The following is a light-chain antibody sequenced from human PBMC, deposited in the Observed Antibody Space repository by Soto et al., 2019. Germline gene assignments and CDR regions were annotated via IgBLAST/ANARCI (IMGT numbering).Light chain of an antibody. Sequence: EIMMTQSPATLSVSPGERATLSCRASQSVSSNLAWYQQKPGQAPRLLIYGASTRATGIPARFRGSGSGTEFTLTISSLQSEDFAVYYCQQYNNWPLTFGGGTKVDIK. CDR1: QSVSSN. CDR2: GAS. CDR3: QQYNNWPLT. V-gene: IGKV3-15*01. J-gene: IGKJ4*01.